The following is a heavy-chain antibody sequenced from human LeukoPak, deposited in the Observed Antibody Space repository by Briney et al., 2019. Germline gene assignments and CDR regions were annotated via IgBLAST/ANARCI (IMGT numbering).Heavy chain of an antibody. D-gene: IGHD6-13*01. CDR3: ARLEQPEVDY. V-gene: IGHV1-2*02. Sequence: GASVNVSCKASGYTFTGYYMHWVRQAPGQGLEWMGWINPNSGGTNYAQKFQGRVTMTRDTSISTAYMELSRLRSDDKAVYYCARLEQPEVDYWGQGTLVTVSS. J-gene: IGHJ4*02. CDR1: GYTFTGYY. CDR2: INPNSGGT.